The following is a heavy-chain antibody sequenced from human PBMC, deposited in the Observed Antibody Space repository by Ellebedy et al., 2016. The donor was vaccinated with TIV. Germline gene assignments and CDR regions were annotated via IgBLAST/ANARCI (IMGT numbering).Heavy chain of an antibody. CDR1: GGSIGSGDNY. J-gene: IGHJ5*02. D-gene: IGHD3-16*01. CDR3: ARAKRERRYFDYVWGSYDR. Sequence: MPSETLSLTCTVSGGSIGSGDNYWTWIRQPPGKGLEWIGYIYYSGNTYYNPSLKSPVTISVDTSKNQFSLKLSSVTAADTAVYYCARAKRERRYFDYVWGSYDRWGHGTLVTVSS. V-gene: IGHV4-30-4*01. CDR2: IYYSGNT.